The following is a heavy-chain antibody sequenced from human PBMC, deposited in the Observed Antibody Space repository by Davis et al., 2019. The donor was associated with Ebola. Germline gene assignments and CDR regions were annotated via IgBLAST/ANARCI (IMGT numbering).Heavy chain of an antibody. CDR3: ARGDPVVVVAEIDY. CDR1: GFTFSSHA. D-gene: IGHD2-15*01. Sequence: GESLKISCAASGFTFSSHAMSLVRQAPGKGLEWVSAISGSGGSTYYADSVKGRITIFRDNSKNTLYLKMNSLRAEDTAVYYCARGDPVVVVAEIDYWGQGTLVTVSS. J-gene: IGHJ4*02. CDR2: ISGSGGST. V-gene: IGHV3-23*01.